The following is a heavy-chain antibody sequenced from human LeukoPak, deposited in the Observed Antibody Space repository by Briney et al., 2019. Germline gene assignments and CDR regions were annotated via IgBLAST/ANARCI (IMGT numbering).Heavy chain of an antibody. CDR3: AKSSYYDSSGYYREYYFDY. V-gene: IGHV3-23*01. J-gene: IGHJ4*02. CDR1: GGTFSTYA. CDR2: ISGSGGST. Sequence: SCKASGGTFSTYAMSWVRQAPGKGLEWVSAISGSGGSTNYADSVKGRVTVSRDNSKSTLYLQMNSLRAEDTAVYYCAKSSYYDSSGYYREYYFDYWGQGTLVTVSS. D-gene: IGHD3-22*01.